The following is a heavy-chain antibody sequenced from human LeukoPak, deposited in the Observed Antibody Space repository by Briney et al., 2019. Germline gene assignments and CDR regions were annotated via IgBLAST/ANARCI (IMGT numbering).Heavy chain of an antibody. Sequence: SETLSLTCTVSGGSISSYYWSWIRQPPGKGVGWIGYIYYSGSTNYNPSRKSRVTISVETSKKQCSLKLSCVNAGDRGGYYCARGEGYDYVWGSYRPPLFDYWGQGTLVTVSS. CDR1: GGSISSYY. V-gene: IGHV4-59*01. CDR3: ARGEGYDYVWGSYRPPLFDY. D-gene: IGHD3-16*02. CDR2: IYYSGST. J-gene: IGHJ4*02.